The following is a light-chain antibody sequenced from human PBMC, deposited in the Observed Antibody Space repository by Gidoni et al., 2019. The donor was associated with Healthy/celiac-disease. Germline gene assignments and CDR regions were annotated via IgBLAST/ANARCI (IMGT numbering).Light chain of an antibody. CDR2: DAS. Sequence: PGERATLSCRASQSVSSYLAWYQQKPGQAPRLLIYDASNRATGIPARFSGSGSGTDFTLTISSLEPEDFAVYYCQQRSNWPPVFTFGPGTKVDIK. CDR3: QQRSNWPPVFT. CDR1: QSVSSY. J-gene: IGKJ3*01. V-gene: IGKV3-11*01.